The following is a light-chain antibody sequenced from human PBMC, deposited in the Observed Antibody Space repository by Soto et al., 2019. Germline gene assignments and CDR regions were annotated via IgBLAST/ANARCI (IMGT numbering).Light chain of an antibody. CDR3: NSXTTSXXXV. CDR2: EVS. J-gene: IGLJ1*01. Sequence: QSVLTQPASVSGSPGQSITISCTGTSSDIGVYNYVSWYQQLPGIPPKLMIYEVSNRPSGVSNRFSGSKSGNTASLTISGLQAEDEADYYCNSXTTSXXXVFGTGTXXT. CDR1: SSDIGVYNY. V-gene: IGLV2-14*01.